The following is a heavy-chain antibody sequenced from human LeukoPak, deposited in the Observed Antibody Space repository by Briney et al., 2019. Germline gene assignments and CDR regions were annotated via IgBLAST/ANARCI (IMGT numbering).Heavy chain of an antibody. D-gene: IGHD3-22*01. V-gene: IGHV3-23*01. CDR3: AKRGVVIRVILVGFHKEAYYFDS. CDR2: ISGSGGST. J-gene: IGHJ4*02. Sequence: GGSLRLSCAVSGISLSNYGMSWVRQAPGKGLEWVAGISGSGGSTNYADSVKGRFTISRDNPKNTLYPQMNRLRAEDTAVYFCAKRGVVIRVILVGFHKEAYYFDSWGQGALVTVSS. CDR1: GISLSNYG.